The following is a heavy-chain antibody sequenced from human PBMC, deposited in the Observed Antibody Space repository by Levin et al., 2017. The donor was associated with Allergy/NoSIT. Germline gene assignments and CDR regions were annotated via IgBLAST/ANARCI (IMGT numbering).Heavy chain of an antibody. Sequence: GESLKISCAASGFTFSSYWMSWIRQAPGKGLEWVAHINYDGSNKYYVDSVKGRFTISRDNAKNSLYLQMNSLRDEDTAVYYCARAANCGGDCPATYWGQGTLVTVSS. CDR3: ARAANCGGDCPATY. CDR1: GFTFSSYW. D-gene: IGHD2-21*02. CDR2: INYDGSNK. V-gene: IGHV3-7*01. J-gene: IGHJ4*02.